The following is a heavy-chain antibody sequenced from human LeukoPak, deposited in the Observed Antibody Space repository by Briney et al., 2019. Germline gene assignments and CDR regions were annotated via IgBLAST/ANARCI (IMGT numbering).Heavy chain of an antibody. J-gene: IGHJ3*02. CDR2: IRQDGDTK. D-gene: IGHD2-21*02. CDR3: TRQVVTLSSDAFDI. V-gene: IGHV3-7*01. Sequence: GGSLRLSCAASGFPFNAYWMTWVRQAPGKGLEWVANIRQDGDTKYYVDSVKGRFTISRDNAMNSLYLQMNSLRAEDTAVYYCTRQVVTLSSDAFDIWGQGTMVPVSS. CDR1: GFPFNAYW.